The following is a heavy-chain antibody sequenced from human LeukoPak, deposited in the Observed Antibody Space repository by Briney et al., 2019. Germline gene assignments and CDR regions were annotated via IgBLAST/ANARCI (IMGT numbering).Heavy chain of an antibody. CDR3: ARVRSGSYIPDYYFDY. D-gene: IGHD3-10*01. J-gene: IGHJ4*02. CDR2: IKQDGSEK. CDR1: GFTFSSYW. Sequence: GGSLRLSCAASGFTFSSYWMSWVRQAPGKGLEWVANIKQDGSEKYYVDSVKGRFTISRDNAKNSLYLQMNSLRAEDTAVYYCARVRSGSYIPDYYFDYWGQGTLVTVSS. V-gene: IGHV3-7*01.